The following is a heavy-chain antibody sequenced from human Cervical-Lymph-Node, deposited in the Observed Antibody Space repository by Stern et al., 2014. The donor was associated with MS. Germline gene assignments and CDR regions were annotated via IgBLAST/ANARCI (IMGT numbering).Heavy chain of an antibody. J-gene: IGHJ4*02. CDR1: GYTFTSHY. D-gene: IGHD2-21*01. V-gene: IGHV1-46*01. Sequence: QVQLVQSGPEVKKPGASVRVSCKASGYTFTSHYMHWVRQATGQGLEWMGLINPSTGSSIYAKRFQGRVAMTRDTSSTTVYLELSSLTSEETALYYCARDVARKYYFDSWGQGTLVTVSS. CDR3: ARDVARKYYFDS. CDR2: INPSTGSS.